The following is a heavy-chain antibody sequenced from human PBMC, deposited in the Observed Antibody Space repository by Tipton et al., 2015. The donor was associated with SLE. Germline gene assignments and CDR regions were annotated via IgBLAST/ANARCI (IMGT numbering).Heavy chain of an antibody. CDR3: TRPRGTMVQGVIGY. CDR2: IRSKAYGGTT. V-gene: IGHV3-49*04. Sequence: SLRLSCTASGFTFGDYAMSWVRQAPGKGLEWVGFIRSKAYGGTTEYAASVKGRFTISRDDSKSIAYLQMNSLKTEDTAVYYCTRPRGTMVQGVIGYWGQGTLVTVSS. CDR1: GFTFGDYA. J-gene: IGHJ4*02. D-gene: IGHD3-10*01.